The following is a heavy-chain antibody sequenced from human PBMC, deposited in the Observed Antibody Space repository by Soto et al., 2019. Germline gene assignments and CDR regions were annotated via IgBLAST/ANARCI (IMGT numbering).Heavy chain of an antibody. CDR3: ARHSHEDHGDPNWFDP. CDR1: GASISRNINY. V-gene: IGHV4-39*01. J-gene: IGHJ5*02. Sequence: QVQLQESGPGLVKPSETLSLTCTVSGASISRNINYWGWIRQPPGKGLECIARIYYTGNTFYNPSLKTRVTLSVDTSDNQFSLKLTSVTAADTAVYFCARHSHEDHGDPNWFDPWGQGTLVTVSS. CDR2: IYYTGNT. D-gene: IGHD4-17*01.